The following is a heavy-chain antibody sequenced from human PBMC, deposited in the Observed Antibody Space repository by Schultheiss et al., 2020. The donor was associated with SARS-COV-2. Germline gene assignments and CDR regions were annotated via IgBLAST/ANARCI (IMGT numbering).Heavy chain of an antibody. J-gene: IGHJ6*03. CDR3: AKDPIGYYYYMDV. CDR2: ISYDGSNK. V-gene: IGHV3-30*18. Sequence: GGSLRLSCAASGFTFSSYGMHWVRQAPGKGLEWVAVISYDGSNKYYADSVKGRFTISRDNSKNTLYLQMNSLRAEDTAVYYCAKDPIGYYYYMDVWGKGTTVTVAS. CDR1: GFTFSSYG.